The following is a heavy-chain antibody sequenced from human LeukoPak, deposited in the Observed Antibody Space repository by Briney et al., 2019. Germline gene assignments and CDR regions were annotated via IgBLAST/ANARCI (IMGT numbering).Heavy chain of an antibody. CDR3: ARQYWDDRKLDY. D-gene: IGHD3-22*01. Sequence: SETLSLTCAVSGYSISSGYYWDWIRQPPGKVLEWIGNIYHSGSTYYTPSLKSRVTISVDTSKNQFSLKLSSVTAADTAVYYCARQYWDDRKLDYWGQGTLVTVSS. CDR2: IYHSGST. V-gene: IGHV4-38-2*01. J-gene: IGHJ4*02. CDR1: GYSISSGYY.